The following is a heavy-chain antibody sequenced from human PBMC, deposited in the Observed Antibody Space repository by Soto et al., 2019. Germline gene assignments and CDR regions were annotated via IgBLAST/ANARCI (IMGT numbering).Heavy chain of an antibody. CDR1: AGSISSSSYY. CDR3: ARQAGGYHRTGGDHY. J-gene: IGHJ4*02. D-gene: IGHD1-26*01. Sequence: QLQLEEPGPGLVKPSETLSLTCTVSAGSISSSSYYWGWIRQPPGKGLEWIGSIYYSGTTYYNPSLKSRVTISVDTSRNQFYLELTSVTAADTAVYYCARQAGGYHRTGGDHYWAQGTLVTVSS. CDR2: IYYSGTT. V-gene: IGHV4-39*01.